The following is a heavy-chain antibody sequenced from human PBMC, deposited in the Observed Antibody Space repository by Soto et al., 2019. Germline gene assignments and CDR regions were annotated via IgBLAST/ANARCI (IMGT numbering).Heavy chain of an antibody. V-gene: IGHV1-2*02. Sequence: ASVKVSCKASGYTFTGYYMHWVRQAPGQGLEWMGWINPNSGGTNYAQKFQGRVTMTRDTSISTAYMELSRLRSDDTAVYYCARGLYGDPYYYYGMDVWGQGTTVTVYS. J-gene: IGHJ6*02. CDR3: ARGLYGDPYYYYGMDV. D-gene: IGHD4-17*01. CDR2: INPNSGGT. CDR1: GYTFTGYY.